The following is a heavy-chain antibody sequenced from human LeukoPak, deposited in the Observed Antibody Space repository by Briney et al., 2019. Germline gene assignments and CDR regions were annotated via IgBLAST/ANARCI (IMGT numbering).Heavy chain of an antibody. D-gene: IGHD4-17*01. Sequence: KTGGSLRLSCAASGFTVSSNYMSWVRQAPGKGLEWVSSISSSSSYIYYADSVKGRFTISRDNAKNSLYLQMNSLRAEDTAVYYCARGDYGVKGYFDYWGQGTLVTVSS. CDR1: GFTVSSNY. CDR3: ARGDYGVKGYFDY. J-gene: IGHJ4*02. V-gene: IGHV3-21*01. CDR2: ISSSSSYI.